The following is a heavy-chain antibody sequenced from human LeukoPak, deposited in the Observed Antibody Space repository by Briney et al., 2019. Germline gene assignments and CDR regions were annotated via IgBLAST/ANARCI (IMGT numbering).Heavy chain of an antibody. D-gene: IGHD5-18*01. CDR3: ARVNLWLSMGIDY. Sequence: PSETLSLTCTVSGGSISSYYWSWIRLPPGKGLEWIGYIYYSGSTNYNPSLKSRVTISVDTSKNQFSLKLSSVTAADTAVYYCARVNLWLSMGIDYWGQGTLVTVSS. CDR2: IYYSGST. J-gene: IGHJ4*02. CDR1: GGSISSYY. V-gene: IGHV4-59*01.